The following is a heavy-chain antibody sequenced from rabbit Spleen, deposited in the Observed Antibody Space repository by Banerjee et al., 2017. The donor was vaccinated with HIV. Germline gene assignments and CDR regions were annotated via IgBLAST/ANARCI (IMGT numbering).Heavy chain of an antibody. D-gene: IGHD1-1*01. CDR2: INTSSGNN. CDR3: ASDMAAVIGWNFGL. Sequence: QEQLVESRGGLVKPEGSLTLTCTASGFSFSNKYVICWVRQAPGKGLERIACINTSSGNNVYATWAKGRFTISRTSSTTVTLEMTSLTDADTATYFCASDMAAVIGWNFGLWGPGTLVTV. CDR1: GFSFSNKYV. V-gene: IGHV1S45*01. J-gene: IGHJ4*01.